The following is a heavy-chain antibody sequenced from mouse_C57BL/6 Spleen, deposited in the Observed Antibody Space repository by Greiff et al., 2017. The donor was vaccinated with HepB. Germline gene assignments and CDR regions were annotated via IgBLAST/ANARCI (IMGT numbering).Heavy chain of an antibody. CDR2: INPNNGGT. J-gene: IGHJ2*01. D-gene: IGHD1-1*01. V-gene: IGHV1-18*01. Sequence: VQLKESGPELVKPGASVKIPCKASGYTFTDYNMDWVKQSHGKSLEWIGDINPNNGGTIYNQKFKGKATLTVDKSSSTAYMELRSLTSEDTAVYYCARGALLRSFDYWGQGTTLTVSS. CDR3: ARGALLRSFDY. CDR1: GYTFTDYN.